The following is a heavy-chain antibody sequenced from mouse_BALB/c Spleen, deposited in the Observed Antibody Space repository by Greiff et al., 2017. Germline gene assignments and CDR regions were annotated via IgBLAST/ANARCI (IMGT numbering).Heavy chain of an antibody. J-gene: IGHJ4*01. D-gene: IGHD2-2*01. CDR2: IWGDGST. CDR1: GFSLTGYG. Sequence: VNVVESGPGLVAPSQSLSITCTVSGFSLTGYGVNWVRQPPGKGLEWLGMIWGDGSTDYNSALKSRLSISKDNSKSQVFLKMNSLQTDDTARYYCARPIYYGYDGYAMDYWGQGTSVTVSS. V-gene: IGHV2-6-7*01. CDR3: ARPIYYGYDGYAMDY.